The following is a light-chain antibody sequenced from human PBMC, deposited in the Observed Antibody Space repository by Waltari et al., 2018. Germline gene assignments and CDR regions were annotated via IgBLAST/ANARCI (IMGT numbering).Light chain of an antibody. J-gene: IGLJ3*02. CDR2: RNN. V-gene: IGLV1-47*01. CDR1: SSNIGRNY. Sequence: QSTLTQPPSASGTPGQRVTIPSSGSSSNIGRNYVYWYQQFPGTAPQVLIYRNNQRPSGVPDRFSGARSGSSASLIIGGLRSEDEADYYCAAWDDSLSGWVFGGGTKVTVL. CDR3: AAWDDSLSGWV.